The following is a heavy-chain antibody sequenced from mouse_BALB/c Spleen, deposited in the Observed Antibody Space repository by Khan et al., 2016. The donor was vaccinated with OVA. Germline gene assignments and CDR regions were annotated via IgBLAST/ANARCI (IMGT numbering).Heavy chain of an antibody. CDR2: INPITGYP. J-gene: IGHJ3*01. CDR3: ARERSTMITWFAY. Sequence: QVQLQQSGAELAKPGASVRLSCKASGYTFTTSWMHWVQQRPGQGLEWIGYINPITGYPEYNQRFKDKATWTADKYSSTAYMQLNSLASENSAVYYCARERSTMITWFAYWGQGTLVTVSA. CDR1: GYTFTTSW. V-gene: IGHV1-7*01. D-gene: IGHD2-4*01.